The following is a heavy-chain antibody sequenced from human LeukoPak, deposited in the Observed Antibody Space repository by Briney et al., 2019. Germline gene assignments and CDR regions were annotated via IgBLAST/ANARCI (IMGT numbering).Heavy chain of an antibody. Sequence: ASVKVSCKASGYTFTSYAMNWVRQAPGQGLEWMGWINTNTGNPTYAQGFTGRFVFSLDTSVSTAYLQISSLKAEDTAVYYCARGHKRITMVRGVTADYWGQGTLVTVSS. CDR2: INTNTGNP. V-gene: IGHV7-4-1*02. CDR3: ARGHKRITMVRGVTADY. D-gene: IGHD3-10*01. J-gene: IGHJ4*02. CDR1: GYTFTSYA.